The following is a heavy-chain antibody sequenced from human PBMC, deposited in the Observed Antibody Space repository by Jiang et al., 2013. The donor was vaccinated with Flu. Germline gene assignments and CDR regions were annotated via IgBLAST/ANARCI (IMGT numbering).Heavy chain of an antibody. Sequence: VQLVESGGGLVQPGGSLRLSCAASGFTFSSYAMSWVRQAPGKGLEWVSAISGSGGSTYYADSVKGRFTISRDNSKNTLYLQMNSLRAEDTAVYYCAKDRWGKYIVGASHWYFDLWGRGTLVTVSS. CDR3: AKDRWGKYIVGASHWYFDL. CDR2: ISGSGGST. J-gene: IGHJ2*01. CDR1: GFTFSSYA. V-gene: IGHV3-23*04. D-gene: IGHD1-26*01.